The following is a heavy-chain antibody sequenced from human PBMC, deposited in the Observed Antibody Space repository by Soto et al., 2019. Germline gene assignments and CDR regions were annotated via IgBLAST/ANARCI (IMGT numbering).Heavy chain of an antibody. CDR1: GYSFTSYW. Sequence: GESLKISCKGSGYSFTSYWIGWVRQMPGKGLEWMGIIYPGDSDTRYSPSFQGQVTISADKSISTAYLQWSSLKASDTAMHYCARHGLKYSGGYRGYDLDYWGRGPLVTVSS. CDR3: ARHGLKYSGGYRGYDLDY. J-gene: IGHJ4*02. V-gene: IGHV5-51*01. CDR2: IYPGDSDT. D-gene: IGHD5-12*01.